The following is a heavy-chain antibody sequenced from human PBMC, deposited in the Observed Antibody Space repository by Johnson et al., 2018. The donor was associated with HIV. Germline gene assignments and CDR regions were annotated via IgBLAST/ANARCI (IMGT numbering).Heavy chain of an antibody. CDR2: IYSGGST. J-gene: IGHJ3*02. V-gene: IGHV3-53*01. D-gene: IGHD6-6*01. Sequence: VQLVEPGGGLIQPGGSLRLSCAASGSTVSSNYMSWVRQAPGQGLERVAVIYSGGSTYYADPVKGRFTISRDNAKNSLYLQMNSLRAEDTAMYYCARSYSSSSQDAFDIWGQGTMVTVSS. CDR3: ARSYSSSSQDAFDI. CDR1: GSTVSSNY.